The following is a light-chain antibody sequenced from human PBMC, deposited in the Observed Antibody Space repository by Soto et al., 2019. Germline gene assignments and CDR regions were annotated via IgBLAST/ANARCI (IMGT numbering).Light chain of an antibody. CDR1: QSVSSD. V-gene: IGKV3-15*01. CDR3: QQYNNWPRT. CDR2: GAS. Sequence: EVVMTQSPATLSVSPGERATLSCRASQSVSSDLAWYHQKPGQAPRLLISGASTRAPGIPARFSGSGSGTEFTLTINSLQSEDFAVYYCQQYNNWPRTFGQGTKVDI. J-gene: IGKJ1*01.